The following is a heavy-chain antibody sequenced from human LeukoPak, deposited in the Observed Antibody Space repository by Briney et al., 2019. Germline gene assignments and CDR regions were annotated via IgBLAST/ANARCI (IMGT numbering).Heavy chain of an antibody. CDR1: GGSISSYC. V-gene: IGHV4-59*08. CDR2: IYTSGST. CDR3: ARQAAVKGIDP. J-gene: IGHJ5*02. D-gene: IGHD6-13*01. Sequence: TSETLSLTCTVSGGSISSYCWSWIRQPPGKGLEWIGYIYTSGSTNYNPSLKSRVTISVDTSKNQFSLKLSSVTAADTAVYYCARQAAVKGIDPWGQGTLVTVSS.